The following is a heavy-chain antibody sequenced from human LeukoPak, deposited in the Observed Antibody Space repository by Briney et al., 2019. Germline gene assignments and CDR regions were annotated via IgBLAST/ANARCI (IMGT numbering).Heavy chain of an antibody. J-gene: IGHJ3*02. CDR1: GFTFSSYE. D-gene: IGHD3-22*01. V-gene: IGHV3-48*03. Sequence: GGSLRLSCAASGFTFSSYEMNWVRQAPGKGLEWVSYISSSGSIIYYADSVKGRFTISRDSAKNSLYLQMNSLRAEDTAVYYCAGGAYYYDSSGYYGAFDIWGQGTMVTVSS. CDR2: ISSSGSII. CDR3: AGGAYYYDSSGYYGAFDI.